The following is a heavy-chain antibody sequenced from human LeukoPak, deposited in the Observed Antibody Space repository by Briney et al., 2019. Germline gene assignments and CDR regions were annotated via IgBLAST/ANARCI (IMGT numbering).Heavy chain of an antibody. CDR2: IRYDGSNK. CDR1: GFTFSSYG. V-gene: IGHV3-30*02. Sequence: GGSLRLSCAASGFTFSSYGMHWVRQAPGKGLEWVTFIRYDGSNKYYTDSVKGRFTISRDNSYKTLYLQTNSLRAEDTAVYYCAKAGRIFHYYYYYMDVWGKGTTVTISS. CDR3: AKAGRIFHYYYYYMDV. D-gene: IGHD3-10*01. J-gene: IGHJ6*03.